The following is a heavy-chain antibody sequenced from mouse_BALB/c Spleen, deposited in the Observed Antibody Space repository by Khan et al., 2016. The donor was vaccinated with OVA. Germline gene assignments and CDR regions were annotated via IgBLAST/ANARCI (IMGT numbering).Heavy chain of an antibody. J-gene: IGHJ3*01. Sequence: VQLQQSGPELVKPGASVKMSCKASGYTFTSYVIHWVKQRPGQGLEWIGYIYPYNDASKYSDKFKDKATLTSDKSSRTAYMALSILTSEDSAVYFCASYYGSRFVYWGQGTLVTVSS. V-gene: IGHV1S136*01. CDR1: GYTFTSYV. CDR3: ASYYGSRFVY. CDR2: IYPYNDAS. D-gene: IGHD1-1*02.